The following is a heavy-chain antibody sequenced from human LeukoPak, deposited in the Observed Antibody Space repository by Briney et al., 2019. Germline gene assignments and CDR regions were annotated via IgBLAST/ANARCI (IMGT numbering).Heavy chain of an antibody. Sequence: GGSLRLSCTASGFSFSSYGIHWVRQAPGKGLEWVAFIRYDGSDKYYADSVKGRFTISRDNSKNTLYLQMNSLRAEDTAVYYCAKDYYDFWSGYYNYFDYWGQGSLVTVSS. V-gene: IGHV3-30*02. D-gene: IGHD3-3*01. CDR2: IRYDGSDK. CDR3: AKDYYDFWSGYYNYFDY. CDR1: GFSFSSYG. J-gene: IGHJ4*02.